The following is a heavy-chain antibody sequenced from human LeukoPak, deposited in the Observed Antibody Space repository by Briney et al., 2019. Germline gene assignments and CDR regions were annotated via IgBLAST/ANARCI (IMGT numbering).Heavy chain of an antibody. CDR1: GFTFCDYY. D-gene: IGHD5-18*01. CDR3: AREPPRSGYSYGYDY. Sequence: GGSLRLSCAASGFTFCDYYMGWVRQAPGKGLERGSCIRSSRNYTNYADPVKARFTITRDNAKNSLYLQMNSLRAEDTAVYYCAREPPRSGYSYGYDYRRRGTMVTVSP. J-gene: IGHJ4*02. V-gene: IGHV3-11*06. CDR2: IRSSRNYT.